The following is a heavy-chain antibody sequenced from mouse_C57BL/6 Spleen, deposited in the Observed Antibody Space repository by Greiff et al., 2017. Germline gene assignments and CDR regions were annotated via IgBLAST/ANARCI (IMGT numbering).Heavy chain of an antibody. CDR1: GYTFTSYW. CDR3: ASDWDEGAMDY. V-gene: IGHV1-59*01. J-gene: IGHJ4*01. Sequence: QLKLQQPVAELVRGGMVVPLSCQASGYTFTSYWMHWVKQRPGQGLEWIGVIDPSDSYTNYNQKFKGKATLTVDTSSSTAYMQLSSLTSEDSAVYYCASDWDEGAMDYWGQGTSVTVCS. CDR2: IDPSDSYT. D-gene: IGHD4-1*01.